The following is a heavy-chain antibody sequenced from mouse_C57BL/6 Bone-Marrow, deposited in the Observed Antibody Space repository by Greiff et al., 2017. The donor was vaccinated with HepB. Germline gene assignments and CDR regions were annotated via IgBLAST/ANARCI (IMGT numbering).Heavy chain of an antibody. Sequence: VQLQQSGPELVKPGASVKISCKASGYTFTDYYMNWVKQSHGKSLEWIGDINPNNGGTSYNQKFKGKATLTVDKSSSTAYMELRSLTSEDSAVYYCARFDYGFDYWGQGTTLTVSS. J-gene: IGHJ2*01. D-gene: IGHD1-1*01. CDR3: ARFDYGFDY. CDR1: GYTFTDYY. CDR2: INPNNGGT. V-gene: IGHV1-26*01.